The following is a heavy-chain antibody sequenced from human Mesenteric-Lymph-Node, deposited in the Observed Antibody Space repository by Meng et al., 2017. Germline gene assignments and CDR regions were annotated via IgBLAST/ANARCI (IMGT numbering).Heavy chain of an antibody. CDR2: INHSGST. CDR1: GGSFSGYY. Sequence: SETLSLTCAVYGGSFSGYYWSWIRQPPGKGLEWIGEINHSGSTNYNPSLKSRVTISVDTSKNQFSLKLSSVTAADTAVYYCARDSFSSGYSGDAFDIWGQGTMVTVSS. D-gene: IGHD3-22*01. V-gene: IGHV4-34*01. J-gene: IGHJ3*02. CDR3: ARDSFSSGYSGDAFDI.